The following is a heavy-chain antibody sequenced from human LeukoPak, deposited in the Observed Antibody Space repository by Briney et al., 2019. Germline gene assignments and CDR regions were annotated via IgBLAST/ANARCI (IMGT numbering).Heavy chain of an antibody. D-gene: IGHD5-12*01. CDR3: AKDGGYSGYDYVPDFDY. Sequence: GGSLRLSCAASGFTFSSYAMSWVRQAPGKGLEWVSATSGSGGSTYYADSVKGRFTISRDNSKNTLYLQMNSLRAEDTAVYYCAKDGGYSGYDYVPDFDYWGQGTLVTVSS. V-gene: IGHV3-23*01. CDR1: GFTFSSYA. J-gene: IGHJ4*02. CDR2: TSGSGGST.